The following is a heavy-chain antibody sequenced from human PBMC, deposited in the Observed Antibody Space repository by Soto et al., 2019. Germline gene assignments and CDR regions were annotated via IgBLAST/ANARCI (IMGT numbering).Heavy chain of an antibody. D-gene: IGHD3-22*01. CDR2: IKSKTDGGTT. CDR3: TTEHDSSGPSTFDY. Sequence: PGGSLRLACVASSFTFNNAWMNWVRQAPEKGLEWIGLIKSKTDGGTTDYAAPVKGRFTISRDDSKNTLYLQMNSLKTEDTAVYYCTTEHDSSGPSTFDYWGQGTLVTVSS. J-gene: IGHJ4*01. V-gene: IGHV3-15*07. CDR1: SFTFNNAW.